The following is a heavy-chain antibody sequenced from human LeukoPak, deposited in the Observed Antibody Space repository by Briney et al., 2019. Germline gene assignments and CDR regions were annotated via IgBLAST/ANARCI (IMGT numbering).Heavy chain of an antibody. D-gene: IGHD1-1*01. Sequence: SETLSLTCTVSGGSISGFFWSWIRQPPGKGLEWIASVHYSGDTKYNPSLKSRVSLSFDTSKQQFPLRLSSVTAADTAVYYCARDLELERNRWNYFESWGQGTLVTVSS. J-gene: IGHJ4*02. V-gene: IGHV4-59*01. CDR1: GGSISGFF. CDR3: ARDLELERNRWNYFES. CDR2: VHYSGDT.